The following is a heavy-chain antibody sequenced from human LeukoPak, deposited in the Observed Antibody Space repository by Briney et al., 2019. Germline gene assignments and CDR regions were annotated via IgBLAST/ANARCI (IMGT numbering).Heavy chain of an antibody. V-gene: IGHV4-59*08. CDR3: ARRGFGSSWGLDY. Sequence: PSETLSLTCTVSGGSINYYCWSWIRQPPGKGLEWIGYIYYSGSTNYNPSLKSRVTISVDTSKNQFSLKLSSVTAADTAVYYCARRGFGSSWGLDYWGQGTLVTVSS. CDR1: GGSINYYC. D-gene: IGHD6-13*01. CDR2: IYYSGST. J-gene: IGHJ4*02.